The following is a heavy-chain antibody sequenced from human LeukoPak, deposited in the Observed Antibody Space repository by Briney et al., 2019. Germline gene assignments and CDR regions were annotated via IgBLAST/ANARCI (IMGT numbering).Heavy chain of an antibody. V-gene: IGHV1-2*02. Sequence: GASVKVSCKASGYTFTGNHMHWVRQAPGQGLEWMGWINPNSGGTNYAQKFQGRVIMTRDTSISTAYMELSRLGSDDTAVYYCARGGSTDSVHSCGGNCYFLDYWGRGTLVTVSS. J-gene: IGHJ4*02. CDR1: GYTFTGNH. CDR3: ARGGSTDSVHSCGGNCYFLDY. CDR2: INPNSGGT. D-gene: IGHD2-21*02.